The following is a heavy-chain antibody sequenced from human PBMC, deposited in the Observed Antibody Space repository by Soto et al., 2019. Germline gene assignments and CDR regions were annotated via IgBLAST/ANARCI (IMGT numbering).Heavy chain of an antibody. V-gene: IGHV1-69*08. CDR3: ARDGDTAIVDHSKLYYYYYMDV. Sequence: QVPLVQSGAEVKKPGSSVKVSCKASGGTFSSYTISWVRQAPGQGLEWMGRIIPILGIANYEQKFQGRVTITADKSTSTAYMELSSLRSEDTAVYYCARDGDTAIVDHSKLYYYYYMDVWGKGTTVTVSS. CDR1: GGTFSSYT. D-gene: IGHD5-18*01. CDR2: IIPILGIA. J-gene: IGHJ6*03.